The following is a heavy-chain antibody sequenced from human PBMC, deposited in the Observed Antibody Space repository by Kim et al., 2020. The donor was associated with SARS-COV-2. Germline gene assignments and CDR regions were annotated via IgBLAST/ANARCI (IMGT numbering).Heavy chain of an antibody. CDR2: IKQDGSEK. Sequence: GGSLRLSCAASGFTFSSYWMSWVRQAPGKGLEWVANIKQDGSEKYYVDSVKGRFTISRDNAKNSLYLQMNSLRAEDTAVYYWAREKGTMVRGVLPNDYWGQGTLVTVSS. D-gene: IGHD3-10*01. V-gene: IGHV3-7*03. CDR1: GFTFSSYW. J-gene: IGHJ4*02. CDR3: AREKGTMVRGVLPNDY.